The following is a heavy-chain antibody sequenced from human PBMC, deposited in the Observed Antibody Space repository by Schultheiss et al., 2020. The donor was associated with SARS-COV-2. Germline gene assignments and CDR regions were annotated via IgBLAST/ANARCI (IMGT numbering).Heavy chain of an antibody. J-gene: IGHJ5*02. CDR1: DGSFSDYY. D-gene: IGHD6-13*01. CDR2: IDHSGGT. CDR3: ARAIAAAGIWFDP. V-gene: IGHV4-34*01. Sequence: SETLSLTCAVSDGSFSDYYWTWIRQPPGKGLEWIGEIDHSGGTNYNPSLKSRVTISVDTSKNQFSLKLSSVTAADTAVYYCARAIAAAGIWFDPWGQGTLVTVSS.